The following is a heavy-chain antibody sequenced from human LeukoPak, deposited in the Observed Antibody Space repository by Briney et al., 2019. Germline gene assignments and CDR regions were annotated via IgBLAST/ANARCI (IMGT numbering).Heavy chain of an antibody. CDR3: ATSGGDYYYYSLDV. CDR1: GGTFSRYA. CDR2: IIPVLGTT. J-gene: IGHJ6*03. V-gene: IGHV1-69*13. Sequence: ASVKVSCKASGGTFSRYAISWVRQAPGQGLEWMGGIIPVLGTTNYAQTFQNKVTITADESTSTTYMELSSLTSEDTAVYYCATSGGDYYYYSLDVWGKGTPVTISS. D-gene: IGHD3-10*01.